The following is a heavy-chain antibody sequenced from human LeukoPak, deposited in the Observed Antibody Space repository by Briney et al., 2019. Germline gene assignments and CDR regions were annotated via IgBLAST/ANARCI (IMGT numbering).Heavy chain of an antibody. Sequence: ASVKVSCKASGGTFSSYAISWVRQAPGQGLEWMGWINPNSGGTNYAQKFQGRVTMTRDTSTSTVYMELSSLRSEDTAVYYCARGYCSGGSCYTVAYWGQGTLVTVSS. CDR3: ARGYCSGGSCYTVAY. CDR2: INPNSGGT. J-gene: IGHJ4*02. CDR1: GGTFSSYA. D-gene: IGHD2-15*01. V-gene: IGHV1-8*02.